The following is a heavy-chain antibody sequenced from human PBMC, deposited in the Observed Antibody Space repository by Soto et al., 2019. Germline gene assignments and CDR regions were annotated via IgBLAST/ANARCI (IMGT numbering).Heavy chain of an antibody. CDR2: IYYSGST. CDR3: ERSPPPGYIRRWLKAMENYGMDS. CDR1: GGSVTSGSYY. D-gene: IGHD6-13*01. J-gene: IGHJ6*02. V-gene: IGHV4-61*01. Sequence: LSLTCNVSGGSVTSGSYYWSWIRQPPGKGLEWIGYIYYSGSTNYNPSLTSRVTISVDTSKNQFSLKLSSVSPAQTAVYYCERSPPPGYIRRWLKAMENYGMDSWGQETTVTVSS.